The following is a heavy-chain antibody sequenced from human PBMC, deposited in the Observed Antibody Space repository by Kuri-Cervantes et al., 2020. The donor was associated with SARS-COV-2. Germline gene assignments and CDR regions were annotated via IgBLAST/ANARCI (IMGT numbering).Heavy chain of an antibody. CDR3: ASLSNLEWLPP. D-gene: IGHD3-3*01. CDR2: INSDGSST. V-gene: IGHV3-74*01. Sequence: GESLKISCAASGFTFSSYWMHWVRQAPGKGLVWVSRINSDGSSTSYADSVKGRFTISRDNDKNTLYLQMNSLRAEDTAVYYCASLSNLEWLPPWGQGTLVTVSS. CDR1: GFTFSSYW. J-gene: IGHJ5*02.